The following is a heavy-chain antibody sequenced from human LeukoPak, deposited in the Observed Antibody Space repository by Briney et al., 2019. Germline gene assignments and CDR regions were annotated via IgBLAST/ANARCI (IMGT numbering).Heavy chain of an antibody. Sequence: PGESLRLSCAASGFTFSSYWMHWVRQAPGKGLVWVSRINSDGIITTYADSVKGRFTISRDNAKNTLYLQMNSLRAEDTAVYYCVRDRVDYGDHVFDYWGQGTLVTVSS. CDR2: INSDGIIT. CDR3: VRDRVDYGDHVFDY. CDR1: GFTFSSYW. V-gene: IGHV3-74*01. D-gene: IGHD4/OR15-4a*01. J-gene: IGHJ4*02.